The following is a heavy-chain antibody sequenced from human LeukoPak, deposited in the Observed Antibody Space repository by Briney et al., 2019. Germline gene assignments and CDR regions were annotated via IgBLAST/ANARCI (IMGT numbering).Heavy chain of an antibody. CDR2: ISGGGGST. D-gene: IGHD6-6*01. Sequence: PGGSLRLSCAACGFTFSSYAMSWVRQAPGKGVEWVSTISGGGGSTYYADSVKGRFTISRDNSRNTLYLQMNSLRAEDTAVYYCAKLTYSSSSGYYFDYWREGTLVTVSS. CDR3: AKLTYSSSSGYYFDY. CDR1: GFTFSSYA. V-gene: IGHV3-23*01. J-gene: IGHJ4*02.